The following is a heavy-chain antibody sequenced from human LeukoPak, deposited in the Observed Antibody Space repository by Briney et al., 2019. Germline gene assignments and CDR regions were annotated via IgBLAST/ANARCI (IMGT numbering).Heavy chain of an antibody. D-gene: IGHD3-10*01. CDR1: GGSISSSSYY. V-gene: IGHV4-61*05. CDR2: IYYSGST. Sequence: SETLSLTCTVSGGSISSSSYYWGWIRQPPGKGLEWIGYIYYSGSTNYNPSLKSRVTMSVDTSKNQFSLRLSSVTAADTAVYYCARSELLWFGRVNSGFDYWGQGTLVTVSS. J-gene: IGHJ4*02. CDR3: ARSELLWFGRVNSGFDY.